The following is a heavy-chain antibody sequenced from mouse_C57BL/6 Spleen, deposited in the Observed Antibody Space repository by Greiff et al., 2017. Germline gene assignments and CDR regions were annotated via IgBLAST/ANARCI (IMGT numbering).Heavy chain of an antibody. CDR3: TRKGISGAMDY. V-gene: IGHV1-15*01. CDR1: GYTFTDYE. CDR2: IDPETGGT. Sequence: QVQLQQSGAELVRPGASVTLSCKASGYTFTDYEMHWVKQTPVHGLAWIGAIDPETGGTAYNQKFKGKAILTADKSSSTAYMELRSLTSEDSAVYYCTRKGISGAMDYWGQGTSVTVSS. J-gene: IGHJ4*01. D-gene: IGHD6-2*01.